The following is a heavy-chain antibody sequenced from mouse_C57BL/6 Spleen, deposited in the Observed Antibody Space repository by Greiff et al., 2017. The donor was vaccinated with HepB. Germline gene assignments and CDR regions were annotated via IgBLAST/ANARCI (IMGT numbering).Heavy chain of an antibody. D-gene: IGHD1-1*01. V-gene: IGHV1-82*01. CDR1: GYAFSSSW. Sequence: VQLQQSGPELVKPGASVKISCKASGYAFSSSWMNWVKQRPGKGLEWIGRIYPGDGDTNYNGKFKGKATLTADKSSSTAYMQLSSLTSEDSAVYFCATFYYGIYFDYWGQGTTLTVSS. CDR2: IYPGDGDT. J-gene: IGHJ2*01. CDR3: ATFYYGIYFDY.